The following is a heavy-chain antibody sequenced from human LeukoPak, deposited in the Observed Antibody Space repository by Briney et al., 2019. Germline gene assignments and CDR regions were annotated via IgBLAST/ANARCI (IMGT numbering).Heavy chain of an antibody. CDR3: ARAAVAGPYAFDI. J-gene: IGHJ3*02. Sequence: SETLSLSCTVSGGSVSSSSYYWGWIRQPPGKGLEWIGGIYYSGSTYYSPSLKSRVILSVHTSENQFSLKLSSVTAADTAVYYCARAAVAGPYAFDIWGQGTMVTVSS. V-gene: IGHV4-39*07. D-gene: IGHD6-19*01. CDR2: IYYSGST. CDR1: GGSVSSSSYY.